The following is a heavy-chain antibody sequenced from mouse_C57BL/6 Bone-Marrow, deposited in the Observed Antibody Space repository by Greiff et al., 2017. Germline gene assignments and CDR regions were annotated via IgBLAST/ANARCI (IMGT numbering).Heavy chain of an antibody. J-gene: IGHJ3*01. CDR1: GFNIKDDY. CDR3: TRYGTQAWVAY. Sequence: VQLQQSGAELVRPGASVKLSCTASGFNIKDDYMHWVKQRPEQGLEWIGWIDPENGDTEYASKFQGKATITADTSSNTAYLQLSSLTSEDTAVYYCTRYGTQAWVAYWGQGTLVTVSA. D-gene: IGHD2-1*01. V-gene: IGHV14-4*01. CDR2: IDPENGDT.